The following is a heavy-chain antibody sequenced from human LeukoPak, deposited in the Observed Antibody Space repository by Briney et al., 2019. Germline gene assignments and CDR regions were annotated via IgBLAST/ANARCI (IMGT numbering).Heavy chain of an antibody. CDR1: GFTFSSYS. V-gene: IGHV3-48*04. CDR3: ARWGAPDY. CDR2: ISSSSGTI. Sequence: PGGSLRLSCAASGFTFSSYSMNWVRRAPGKGLEWVSYISSSSGTIYYADSVKGRFTISRDNAKNSLYLQMNSLRAEDTAVYYCARWGAPDYWGQGTLVTVSS. J-gene: IGHJ4*02. D-gene: IGHD1-26*01.